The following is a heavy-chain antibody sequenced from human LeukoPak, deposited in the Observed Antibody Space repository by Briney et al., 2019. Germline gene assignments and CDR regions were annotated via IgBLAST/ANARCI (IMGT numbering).Heavy chain of an antibody. CDR1: GYSFTSYW. D-gene: IGHD3-10*01. J-gene: IGHJ5*02. CDR3: ARRDYGSGKNVNWFDP. Sequence: GESLKISCKGSGYSFTSYWIGWVRQMPGKGLEWMGIIYPGDSDTRYSPSFQGQVTISADKSISTAYLQWSSLKASDTAMYYCARRDYGSGKNVNWFDPWGQGTLVTVSS. CDR2: IYPGDSDT. V-gene: IGHV5-51*01.